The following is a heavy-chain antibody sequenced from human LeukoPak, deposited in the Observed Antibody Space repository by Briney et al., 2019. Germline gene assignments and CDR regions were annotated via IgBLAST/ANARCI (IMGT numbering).Heavy chain of an antibody. CDR3: ARSAVAGLWFSWFDP. D-gene: IGHD6-19*01. Sequence: SSETLSLTCAVYGGSFSGYYWSWIRQPPGKGLEWIGEINHSGSTNYNPSLKSRVTISVDTSKNQFSLKLSSVTAADTAVYYCARSAVAGLWFSWFDPWGQGTLVTVSS. V-gene: IGHV4-34*01. CDR2: INHSGST. J-gene: IGHJ5*02. CDR1: GGSFSGYY.